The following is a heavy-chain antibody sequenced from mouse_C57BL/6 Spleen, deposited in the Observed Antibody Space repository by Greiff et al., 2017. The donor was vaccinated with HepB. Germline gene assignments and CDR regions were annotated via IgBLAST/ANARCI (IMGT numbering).Heavy chain of an antibody. CDR2: ISSGGDYI. D-gene: IGHD1-1*01. J-gene: IGHJ2*01. Sequence: EVKLQESGEGLVKPGGSLKLSCAASGFTFSSYAMSWVRQTPEKRLEWVAYISSGGDYIYYADTVKGRFTISRDNARNTLYLQMSSLKSEDTAMYYCTRDQGTTVAFDYWGQGTTLTVSS. V-gene: IGHV5-9-1*02. CDR3: TRDQGTTVAFDY. CDR1: GFTFSSYA.